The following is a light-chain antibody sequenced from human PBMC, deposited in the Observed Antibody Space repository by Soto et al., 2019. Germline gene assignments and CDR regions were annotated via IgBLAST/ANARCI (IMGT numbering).Light chain of an antibody. CDR2: NVS. Sequence: DVVLTQSPLSLPVTPGQPASISCRSSQSLVYSDGNTYLNWFQQRPGQSPRRLIYNVSKRDSGFPERFSGSGSGTDCTLQISRVETEDVGVYYGTQDTLLPPITFGQGTRLDIK. CDR1: QSLVYSDGNTY. J-gene: IGKJ5*01. V-gene: IGKV2-30*01. CDR3: TQDTLLPPIT.